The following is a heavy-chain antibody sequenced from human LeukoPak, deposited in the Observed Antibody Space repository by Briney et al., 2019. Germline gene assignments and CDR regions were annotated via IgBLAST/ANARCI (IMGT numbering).Heavy chain of an antibody. D-gene: IGHD2-2*01. CDR2: ITLSGGST. CDR3: AKRGNPAVGHHYLDV. J-gene: IGHJ6*03. V-gene: IGHV3-23*01. CDR1: GFTFSSYD. Sequence: GGSLRLSCAASGFTFSSYDMSWVRPAPGEGLEWVSSITLSGGSTFYADSVMGRFTISRDNSQNTLYLQMNSLSAEDTAVYYCAKRGNPAVGHHYLDVWGKGTTVSVSS.